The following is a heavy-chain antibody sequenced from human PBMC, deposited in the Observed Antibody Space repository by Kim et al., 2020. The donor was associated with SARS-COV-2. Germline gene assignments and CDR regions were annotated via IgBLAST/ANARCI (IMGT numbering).Heavy chain of an antibody. CDR2: INTNTGNP. CDR1: GYTFTSYA. V-gene: IGHV7-4-1*02. D-gene: IGHD3-10*01. CDR3: ARERGGHYFLWFGELGHY. Sequence: ASVNVSCKASGYTFTSYAMNWVRQAPGQGLEWMGWINTNTGNPTYAQGFTGRFVFSLDTSVSTAYLQISSLKAEDTAVYYCARERGGHYFLWFGELGHYWGQGTLVTVSS. J-gene: IGHJ4*02.